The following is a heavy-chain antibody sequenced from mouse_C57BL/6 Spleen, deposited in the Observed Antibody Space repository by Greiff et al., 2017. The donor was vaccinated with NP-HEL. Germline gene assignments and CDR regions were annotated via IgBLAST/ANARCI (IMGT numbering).Heavy chain of an antibody. CDR1: GYTFTSYW. CDR2: IDPSDSYT. J-gene: IGHJ4*01. Sequence: VQLQQPGAELVMPGASVKLSCKASGYTFTSYWMHWVKQRPGQGLEWIGEIDPSDSYTNYNQKFKGKSTLTVDKSSSTAYMQLSSLTSEDSAVYDCARSYDVDAMDYWGQGTSVTVSS. V-gene: IGHV1-69*01. D-gene: IGHD2-12*01. CDR3: ARSYDVDAMDY.